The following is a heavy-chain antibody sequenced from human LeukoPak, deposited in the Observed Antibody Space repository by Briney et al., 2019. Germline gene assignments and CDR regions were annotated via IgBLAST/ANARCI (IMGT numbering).Heavy chain of an antibody. Sequence: GGSLRLSCAASGFTFSNSGMAWVRQAPGKGLQWVSAISGSGVNTKYADSMKGRFTISRDNSKNTLYLQMNSLRAEDTAVYYCAKVFTMDRGVINWFDPWGQGTLVIVSS. J-gene: IGHJ5*02. V-gene: IGHV3-23*01. D-gene: IGHD3-10*01. CDR2: ISGSGVNT. CDR1: GFTFSNSG. CDR3: AKVFTMDRGVINWFDP.